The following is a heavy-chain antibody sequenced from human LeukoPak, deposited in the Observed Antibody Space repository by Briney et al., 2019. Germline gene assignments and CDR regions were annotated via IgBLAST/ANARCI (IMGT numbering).Heavy chain of an antibody. J-gene: IGHJ4*02. CDR3: ATDTTAPLTTSLGYFTY. V-gene: IGHV3-7*04. CDR1: GFTFSSYW. D-gene: IGHD4-17*01. CDR2: IKQDGSQK. Sequence: GGSLRLSCAASGFTFSSYWMGWVRQAPGKGLEWVANIKQDGSQKYYVDSVKGRFTISRDNAKNSLDLQMNSLRGDDTAVYYCATDTTAPLTTSLGYFTYWGQGTLVTVSS.